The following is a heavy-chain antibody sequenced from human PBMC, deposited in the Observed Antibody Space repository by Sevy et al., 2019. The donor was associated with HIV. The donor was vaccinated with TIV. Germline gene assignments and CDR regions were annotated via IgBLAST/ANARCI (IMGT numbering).Heavy chain of an antibody. J-gene: IGHJ4*02. CDR3: ARADSEAAAGTGIGYYFDY. V-gene: IGHV4-34*01. CDR1: GGSFSGYY. Sequence: SETLSLTCAVYGGSFSGYYWSWIRQPPGKGLEWSGEINHSGSTNYNPSLKSRVTISVDTSKNQFSLKLSSVTAADTAVYYCARADSEAAAGTGIGYYFDYWGQGTLVTVSS. CDR2: INHSGST. D-gene: IGHD6-13*01.